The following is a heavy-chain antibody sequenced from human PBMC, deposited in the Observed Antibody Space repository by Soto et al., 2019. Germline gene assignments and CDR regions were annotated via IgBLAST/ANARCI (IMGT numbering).Heavy chain of an antibody. CDR2: IKSKLDGGTI. D-gene: IGHD2-15*01. CDR3: STLGGYCYGGSCQGNYGMDV. V-gene: IGHV3-15*07. Sequence: PGGSLRLSCVASGFSFSNAWMNWVRLAPGKGLELVGRIKSKLDGGTINYAAPVKTRFIISRDDSKNTLYLQMNSLKTEDTAVYYCSTLGGYCYGGSCQGNYGMDVWGQGTTVTVSS. J-gene: IGHJ6*02. CDR1: GFSFSNAW.